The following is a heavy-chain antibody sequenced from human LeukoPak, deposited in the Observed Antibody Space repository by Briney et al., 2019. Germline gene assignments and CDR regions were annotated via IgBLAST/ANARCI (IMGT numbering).Heavy chain of an antibody. Sequence: SVKVSCKASGGTFSSYAISWVRQAPGQGLEWMGGIIPIFGTANYAQKFQGRVTITADESTSTAYMELSSLRSEDTAVYYCATSHPPALRDSSGYQRYYFDYWGQGTLVTVSS. D-gene: IGHD3-22*01. CDR2: IIPIFGTA. CDR1: GGTFSSYA. J-gene: IGHJ4*02. CDR3: ATSHPPALRDSSGYQRYYFDY. V-gene: IGHV1-69*13.